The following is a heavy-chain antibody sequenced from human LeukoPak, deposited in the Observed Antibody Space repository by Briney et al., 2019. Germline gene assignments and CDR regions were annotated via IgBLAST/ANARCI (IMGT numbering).Heavy chain of an antibody. J-gene: IGHJ5*02. CDR2: ISAYNGNT. CDR3: MIVVATGWWFDP. D-gene: IGHD5-12*01. Sequence: GASVKVPCKASGYTFTSYGISWVRQAPGQGLEWMGWISAYNGNTNYAQKLQGRVTMTTDTSTSTAYMELRSLRSDDTAVYYRMIVVATGWWFDPWGQGTLVTVSS. V-gene: IGHV1-18*01. CDR1: GYTFTSYG.